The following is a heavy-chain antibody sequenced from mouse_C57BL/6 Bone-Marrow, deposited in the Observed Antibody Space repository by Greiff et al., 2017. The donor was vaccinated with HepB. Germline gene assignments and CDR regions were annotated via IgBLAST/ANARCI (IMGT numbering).Heavy chain of an antibody. CDR3: ARETGYFDV. CDR1: GFTFSSYA. V-gene: IGHV5-4*01. CDR2: ISDGGSYT. J-gene: IGHJ1*03. Sequence: EVQRVESGGGLVKPGGSLKLSCAASGFTFSSYAMSWVRQTPEKRLEWVATISDGGSYTYYPDNVKGRFTISRDNAKNNLYLQMSHLKSEDTAMYYGARETGYFDVWGTGTTVTVSS.